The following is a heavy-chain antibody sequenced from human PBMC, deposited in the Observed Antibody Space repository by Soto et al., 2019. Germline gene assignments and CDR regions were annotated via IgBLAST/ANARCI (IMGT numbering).Heavy chain of an antibody. V-gene: IGHV4-30-2*01. CDR3: ARVPGGHYYDSSDYYTDAFDI. CDR2: IYHSGST. CDR1: GGSISSGGYS. J-gene: IGHJ3*02. D-gene: IGHD3-22*01. Sequence: SETLSLTCAVSGGSISSGGYSWSWIRQPPGKGLEWIGYIYHSGSTYYNPSLKSRVTISVDRSKNQFSLKLSSVTAADTAVYYCARVPGGHYYDSSDYYTDAFDIWGQGTMVT.